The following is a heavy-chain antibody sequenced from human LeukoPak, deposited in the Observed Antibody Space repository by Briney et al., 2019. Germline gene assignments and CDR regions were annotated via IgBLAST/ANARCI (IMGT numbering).Heavy chain of an antibody. CDR1: GGSLSSGDYY. CDR2: IYYSGST. CDR3: ARDRGRFGDWDTNWYFDL. J-gene: IGHJ2*01. D-gene: IGHD3-10*01. Sequence: SQTLSLTYTVSGGSLSSGDYYWSWLRQPPGTGLEWLGYIYYSGSTYYNPSLKSRVTISVNTSKNQFSLKLSSVTAADTAVYYCARDRGRFGDWDTNWYFDLWGRGTLATVSS. V-gene: IGHV4-30-4*01.